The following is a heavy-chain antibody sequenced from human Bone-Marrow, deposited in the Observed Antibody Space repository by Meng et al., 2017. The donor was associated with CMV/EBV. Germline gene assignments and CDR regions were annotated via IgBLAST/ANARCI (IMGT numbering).Heavy chain of an antibody. CDR2: IRIKANHYAT. J-gene: IGHJ4*02. Sequence: GESLKISCAASGFMFSGSAIHWVRQTSGKGLEWVGRIRIKANHYATTYAASVKGRITISRDDSKSTAYRQMNSLKTEDTAVYYCTGVATNWGQGTLVTVSS. D-gene: IGHD5-12*01. V-gene: IGHV3-73*01. CDR3: TGVATN. CDR1: GFMFSGSA.